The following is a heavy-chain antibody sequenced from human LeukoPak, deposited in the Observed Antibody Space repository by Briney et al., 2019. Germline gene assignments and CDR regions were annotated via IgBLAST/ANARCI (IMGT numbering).Heavy chain of an antibody. Sequence: GGSLRLSCAASGFTFDDYAMHWVRQAPGKGLEWVSGISWNSGSIGYADSAKGRFTISRDNAKNSLYLQMNSLRAEDTALYYCAKDIRGHSSLIDYWGQGTLVTVSS. J-gene: IGHJ4*02. CDR3: AKDIRGHSSLIDY. D-gene: IGHD6-13*01. CDR2: ISWNSGSI. CDR1: GFTFDDYA. V-gene: IGHV3-9*01.